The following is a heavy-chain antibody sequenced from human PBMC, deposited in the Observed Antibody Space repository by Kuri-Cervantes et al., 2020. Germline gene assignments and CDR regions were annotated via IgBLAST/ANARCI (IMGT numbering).Heavy chain of an antibody. CDR2: IYPGDSDT. J-gene: IGHJ5*02. CDR3: ARGYYFDKFWFDP. CDR1: GYRFSTYW. V-gene: IGHV5-51*01. Sequence: GESLKISCTGSGYRFSTYWIAWVRQMPGKGLEWVGNIYPGDSDTRYSPSFQGQVTISADQSISTAYLQWSSLKASDTAMYYCARGYYFDKFWFDPWGQGTLVTVSS. D-gene: IGHD3-3*01.